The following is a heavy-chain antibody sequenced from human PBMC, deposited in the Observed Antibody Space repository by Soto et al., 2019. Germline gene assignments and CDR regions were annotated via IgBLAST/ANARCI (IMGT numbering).Heavy chain of an antibody. CDR3: ARGPSLLW. D-gene: IGHD2-21*01. Sequence: TLSLTCAVSGGSISRGGYSWSWIRHPPGKGLECIGYIYHSGSTYYNPSLKSRVTISVDRSKNQFSLKLSSVTAADTAVYYCARGPSLLWWSHGTLVT. CDR1: GGSISRGGYS. V-gene: IGHV4-30-2*01. J-gene: IGHJ4*01. CDR2: IYHSGST.